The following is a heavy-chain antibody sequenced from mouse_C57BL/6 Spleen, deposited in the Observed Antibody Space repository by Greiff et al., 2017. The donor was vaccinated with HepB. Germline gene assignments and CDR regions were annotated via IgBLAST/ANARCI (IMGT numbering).Heavy chain of an antibody. CDR1: GYTFTSYW. D-gene: IGHD1-1*01. J-gene: IGHJ2*01. CDR3: SRIKKIEATYFDY. Sequence: VQLQQPGAELVKAGASVKMSCKASGYTFTSYWMHWVKQRLGQGLEWFAETNPTNGRTYYNEKFKSKATLTVDKSSSTAYMLLSGPTFEASAVYYCSRIKKIEATYFDYWGQGTTLTVSS. CDR2: TNPTNGRT. V-gene: IGHV1S81*02.